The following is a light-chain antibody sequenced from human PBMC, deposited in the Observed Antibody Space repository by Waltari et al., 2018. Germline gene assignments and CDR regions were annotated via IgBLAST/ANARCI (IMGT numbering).Light chain of an antibody. CDR2: KAS. CDR3: QQFDTYPWT. CDR1: QDISSW. J-gene: IGKJ1*01. V-gene: IGKV1-5*03. Sequence: DIQMTPSPSPGSASVGARVTNPCRASQDISSWLAWYQQKPERAPKLLIYKATKASTLERGVPPRFSGSGSGTEFTLTINSLQPDDFATYYCQQFDTYPWTFGQGTKVEIK.